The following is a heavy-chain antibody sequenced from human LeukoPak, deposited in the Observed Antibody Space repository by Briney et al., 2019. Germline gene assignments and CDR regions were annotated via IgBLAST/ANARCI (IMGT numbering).Heavy chain of an antibody. CDR3: ARHCTSSSCSDY. J-gene: IGHJ4*02. Sequence: GGSLRLSCVVSGFTFSSYWMHWVRQAPGKGLVWVSRINNDGSSTSYADSVKGRFTISRDNAKNTLYLQMNSLRAEDSSVYFCARHCTSSSCSDYWSQGTLVTVSS. V-gene: IGHV3-74*01. CDR1: GFTFSSYW. CDR2: INNDGSST. D-gene: IGHD2-2*01.